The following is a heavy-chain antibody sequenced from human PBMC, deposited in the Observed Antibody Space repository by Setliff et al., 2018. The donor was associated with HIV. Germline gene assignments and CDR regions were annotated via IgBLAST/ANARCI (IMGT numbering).Heavy chain of an antibody. Sequence: PSETLSLTCTVSGGSINTYYWSWIRQPAGKGLEWIGRFYTSGSTNYNPSLKGRVTMSVDTSKNQSSLKLSSVTAADTAVYYCARDRLTYYFDYWGQGILVTVSS. CDR3: ARDRLTYYFDY. CDR1: GGSINTYY. V-gene: IGHV4-4*07. D-gene: IGHD3-22*01. CDR2: FYTSGST. J-gene: IGHJ4*02.